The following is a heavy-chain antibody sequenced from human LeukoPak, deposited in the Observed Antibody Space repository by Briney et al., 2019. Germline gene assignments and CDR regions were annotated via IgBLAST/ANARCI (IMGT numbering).Heavy chain of an antibody. J-gene: IGHJ4*02. CDR2: INHSGST. V-gene: IGHV4-34*01. Sequence: SETLSLTCAVYGGSFSGYYWSWIRQPPGKGLEWIGEINHSGSTNYNPSLKSRVTISVDTSKNQFSLKLSSVTAADTAVYYCARVDSSSSGAFGYWGQGTLVTVSS. D-gene: IGHD6-6*01. CDR3: ARVDSSSSGAFGY. CDR1: GGSFSGYY.